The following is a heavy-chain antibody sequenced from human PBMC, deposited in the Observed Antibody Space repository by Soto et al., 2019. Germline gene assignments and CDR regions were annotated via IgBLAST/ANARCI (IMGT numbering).Heavy chain of an antibody. Sequence: SETLSLTCAVFGGSISSGDSSWSWIRQSPGKGLQWIGYMYHSGSSNYNPSLKSRVAISIDRSKNQFSLNLTSVTAAETAVYYCASPSGGYRLFDYWGQGTLVTVSS. D-gene: IGHD5-12*01. CDR3: ASPSGGYRLFDY. J-gene: IGHJ4*02. V-gene: IGHV4-30-2*06. CDR2: MYHSGSS. CDR1: GGSISSGDSS.